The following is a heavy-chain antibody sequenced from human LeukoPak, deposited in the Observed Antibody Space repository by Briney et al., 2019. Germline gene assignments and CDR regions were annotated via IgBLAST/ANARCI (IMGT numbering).Heavy chain of an antibody. Sequence: GGSLRLSCAASGFTFSSYAMSWVRQAPGKGLEWVSGISGSGGSTYYADSVKGRFTVSRDNSKSTLYLQVNSLTADDTAVYYCARVYNWNYDYWGQGTLVTVSS. D-gene: IGHD1-20*01. CDR1: GFTFSSYA. V-gene: IGHV3-23*01. J-gene: IGHJ4*02. CDR2: ISGSGGST. CDR3: ARVYNWNYDY.